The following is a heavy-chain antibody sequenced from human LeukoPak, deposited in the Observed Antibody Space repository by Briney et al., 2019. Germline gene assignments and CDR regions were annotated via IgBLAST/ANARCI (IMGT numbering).Heavy chain of an antibody. CDR3: ARGWYGSAWYSDS. CDR2: ISSSGDTI. CDR1: GFIFTSYE. D-gene: IGHD6-13*01. V-gene: IGHV3-48*03. J-gene: IGHJ5*01. Sequence: PGGSLRLSGATSGFIFTSYEMNWVRQVRGKGVEWISYISSSGDTIYYADSVKGRFAISRDNAKKSLFLQMNGLRAEDTAVYYCARGWYGSAWYSDSWGQGTLVTMSS.